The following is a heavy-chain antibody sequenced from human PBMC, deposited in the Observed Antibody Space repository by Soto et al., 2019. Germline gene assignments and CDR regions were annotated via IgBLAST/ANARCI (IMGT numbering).Heavy chain of an antibody. J-gene: IGHJ4*02. D-gene: IGHD1-1*01. CDR3: AGAAEGYPAFDY. V-gene: IGHV3-48*03. CDR2: ISSSGSTI. Sequence: GGSLRLSCAASGFTFSSYEMNWVRQAPGKGLEWVSYISSSGSTIYYADSVKGRFTISKDNAKNSLYLQMNSLRAEDTSVYYCAGAAEGYPAFDYWGQGTLVTVSS. CDR1: GFTFSSYE.